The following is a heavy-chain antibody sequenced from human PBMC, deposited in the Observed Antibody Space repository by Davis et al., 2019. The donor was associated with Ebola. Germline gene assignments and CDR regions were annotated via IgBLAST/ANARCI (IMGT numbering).Heavy chain of an antibody. D-gene: IGHD6-19*01. Sequence: MPSETLSLTCAVYGGSFSGYYWSWIRQPPGKGLEWIGEINHSGSTNYNPSLKSRVTISVDTSKNQFSLKLSSVTAADTAVYYCARDFSGESSGWYGIVDYWGQGTLVTVSS. V-gene: IGHV4-34*01. CDR1: GGSFSGYY. CDR2: INHSGST. J-gene: IGHJ4*02. CDR3: ARDFSGESSGWYGIVDY.